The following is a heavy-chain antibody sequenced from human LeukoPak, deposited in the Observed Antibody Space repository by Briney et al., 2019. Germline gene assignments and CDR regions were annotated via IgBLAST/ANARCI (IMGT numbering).Heavy chain of an antibody. CDR3: ARLGLGSSRDY. CDR2: IYYSGTT. V-gene: IGHV4-39*01. CDR1: GGYISTNSYY. D-gene: IGHD6-6*01. Sequence: SETLSLACTVSGGYISTNSYYWGWIRQPPGKGLEWIGSIYYSGTTYYNPSLKSRVTISVDTSKNQFSLKLSSVTAADTAVYYCARLGLGSSRDYWGQGTLVTVSS. J-gene: IGHJ4*02.